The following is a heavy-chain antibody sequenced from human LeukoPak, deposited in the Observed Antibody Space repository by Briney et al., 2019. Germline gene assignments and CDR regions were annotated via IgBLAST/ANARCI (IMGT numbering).Heavy chain of an antibody. D-gene: IGHD6-6*01. V-gene: IGHV3-23*01. CDR3: AKAEYSSNYGMDV. J-gene: IGHJ6*02. CDR2: ISGSGGST. CDR1: GFTFSSYA. Sequence: GGSLRLSCAASGFTFSSYAMSWVRQAPGKGLEWVSAISGSGGSTYYADFVKGRFTISRDNSKNTLYLQMNSLRAEDTAVYYCAKAEYSSNYGMDVWGQGTTVTVSS.